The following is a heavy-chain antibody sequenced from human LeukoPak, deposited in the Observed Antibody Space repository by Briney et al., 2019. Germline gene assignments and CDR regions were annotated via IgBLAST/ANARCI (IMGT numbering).Heavy chain of an antibody. J-gene: IGHJ6*02. V-gene: IGHV4-39*01. D-gene: IGHD3-10*01. CDR3: AFTYYYASGTQGPPLGYYGMDV. CDR1: GDSISSSFYY. CDR2: IYYGGGT. Sequence: SETLSLTCTVSGDSISSSFYYWGWIRQPPGKGLEWIGSIYYGGGTHYNPSLKSRATIFLDTSMNQFSLKLSTVTAADTAVYYCAFTYYYASGTQGPPLGYYGMDVWGQGTTVTVSS.